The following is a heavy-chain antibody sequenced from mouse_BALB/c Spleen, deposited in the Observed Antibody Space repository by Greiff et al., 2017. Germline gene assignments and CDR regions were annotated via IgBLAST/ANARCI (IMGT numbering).Heavy chain of an antibody. CDR3: ARGNYRSPWFAY. CDR2: ISYSGST. V-gene: IGHV3-2*02. CDR1: GYSITSDYA. D-gene: IGHD2-14*01. J-gene: IGHJ3*01. Sequence: VQLKESGPGLVKPSQSLSLTCTVTGYSITSDYAWNWIRQFPGNKLEWMGYISYSGSTSYNPSLKSRISITRDTSKNQFFLPLNSVTTEDTATYYCARGNYRSPWFAYWGQGTLVTVSA.